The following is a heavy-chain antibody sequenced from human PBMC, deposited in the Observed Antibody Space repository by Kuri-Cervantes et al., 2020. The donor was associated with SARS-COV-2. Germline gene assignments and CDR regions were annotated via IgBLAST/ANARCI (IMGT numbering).Heavy chain of an antibody. Sequence: LSPTGAAPGFTFSTYWMSWVRQAPGKGLEGVANKKQEGSGKNYVDSVKGRFTISRDNAKNSLYLQMNSRRAEDTAVYYCARAHCSTPTCSNPGGYWGQGTLVTVSS. J-gene: IGHJ4*02. CDR3: ARAHCSTPTCSNPGGY. D-gene: IGHD2-2*01. V-gene: IGHV3-7*01. CDR2: KKQEGSGK. CDR1: GFTFSTYW.